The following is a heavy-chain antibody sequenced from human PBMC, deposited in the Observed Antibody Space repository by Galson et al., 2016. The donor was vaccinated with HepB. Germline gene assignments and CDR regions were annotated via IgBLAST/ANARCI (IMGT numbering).Heavy chain of an antibody. D-gene: IGHD4-23*01. CDR3: VRDSWGRGVTPMDY. Sequence: SLRLSCAVSGFTFSDYWMSWVRQAPGKGLEWVANIRQDGSHKDYVKSVKGRFTTFRDNAKNLLFLDMKSLRVEDTAVYYWVRDSWGRGVTPMDYWGQGTLVTVSS. CDR2: IRQDGSHK. J-gene: IGHJ4*02. CDR1: GFTFSDYW. V-gene: IGHV3-7*03.